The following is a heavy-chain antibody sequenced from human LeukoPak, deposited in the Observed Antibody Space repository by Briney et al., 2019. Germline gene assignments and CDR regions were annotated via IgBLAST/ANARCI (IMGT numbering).Heavy chain of an antibody. Sequence: GASVKVSCKASGYTFTGYGISWVRQAPGQGLEWMGWISAYSGNTNYAQKLQGRVTMTTDTSTSTAYMELRSLRSDDTAVYYCARDRIYGSGTSKDYWGQGTLVTVSS. D-gene: IGHD3-10*01. J-gene: IGHJ4*02. V-gene: IGHV1-18*01. CDR2: ISAYSGNT. CDR1: GYTFTGYG. CDR3: ARDRIYGSGTSKDY.